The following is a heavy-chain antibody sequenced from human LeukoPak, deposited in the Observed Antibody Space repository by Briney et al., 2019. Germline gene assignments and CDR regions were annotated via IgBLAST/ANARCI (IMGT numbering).Heavy chain of an antibody. V-gene: IGHV1-46*01. Sequence: ASVKVSCKASGYTFTTYGISWVRQAPGQGPEWMGVISPSGGSTTYAQKFQGRVTLTRDMSTSTVYMELSSLRSEDTAVYYCARDPEHYYGSGSYSRYYYMDVWGKGTTVTISS. CDR1: GYTFTTYG. J-gene: IGHJ6*03. CDR3: ARDPEHYYGSGSYSRYYYMDV. CDR2: ISPSGGST. D-gene: IGHD3-10*01.